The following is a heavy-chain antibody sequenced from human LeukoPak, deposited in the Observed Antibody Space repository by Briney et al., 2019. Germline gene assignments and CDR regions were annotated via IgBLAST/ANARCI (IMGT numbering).Heavy chain of an antibody. D-gene: IGHD3-16*01. J-gene: IGHJ4*02. V-gene: IGHV3-30*02. CDR2: IRYDGSNK. Sequence: PGGSLRLSCAASGFTFRNFGMHWVRQAPGKGMEWVAFIRYDGSNKYYADSVKGRFTISRDNSKNTLYLQMNSLRTEDTAVYYCAKNYGGSPFFDYWGQGTLVTVSS. CDR3: AKNYGGSPFFDY. CDR1: GFTFRNFG.